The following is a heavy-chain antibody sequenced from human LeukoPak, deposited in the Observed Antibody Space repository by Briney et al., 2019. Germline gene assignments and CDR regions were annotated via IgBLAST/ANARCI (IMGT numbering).Heavy chain of an antibody. D-gene: IGHD3-3*01. V-gene: IGHV4-39*07. CDR2: IYYSGST. J-gene: IGHJ4*02. CDR3: AQHGYDFWSGYYDY. Sequence: PSQTLSLTCTVSGGSISSSSYYWGWIRQPPGKGLEWIGSIYYSGSTYYNPSLKSRVTISVDTSKNQFSLKLSSVTAADTAVYYCAQHGYDFWSGYYDYWGQGTLVTVSS. CDR1: GGSISSSSYY.